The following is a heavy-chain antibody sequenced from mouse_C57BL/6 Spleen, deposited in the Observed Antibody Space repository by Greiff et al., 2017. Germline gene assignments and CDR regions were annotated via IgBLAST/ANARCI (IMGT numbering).Heavy chain of an antibody. CDR1: GYTFTDYN. Sequence: VQLQQPGPELVKPGASVKMSCKASGYTFTDYNMHWVKQSHGKSLEWIGYINPNNGGTSYNQKFKGKATLTVNKSSSTAYMELRSLTSEDSAVYYCERDSNWIKAMDYWGQGTSVTVSS. D-gene: IGHD2-5*01. CDR3: ERDSNWIKAMDY. CDR2: INPNNGGT. J-gene: IGHJ4*01. V-gene: IGHV1-22*01.